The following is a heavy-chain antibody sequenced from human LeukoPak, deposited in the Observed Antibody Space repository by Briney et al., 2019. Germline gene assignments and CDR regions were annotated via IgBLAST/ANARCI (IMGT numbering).Heavy chain of an antibody. CDR2: FEPEEGEHGET. CDR3: TTGRSGSFDY. D-gene: IGHD1-26*01. J-gene: IGHJ4*02. Sequence: ASVKVSCRVSGYSLSDLSIHWVRHVGGKGLEWMGGFEPEEGEHGETIFAQNFEDRLTLTEDTAADTAYMELASLTSEDTAVYYCTTGRSGSFDYWGQGTLVSVSS. V-gene: IGHV1-24*01. CDR1: GYSLSDLS.